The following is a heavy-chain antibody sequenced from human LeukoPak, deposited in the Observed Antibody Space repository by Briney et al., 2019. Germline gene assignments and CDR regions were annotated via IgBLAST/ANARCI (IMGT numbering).Heavy chain of an antibody. V-gene: IGHV4-59*01. CDR1: GGFITSSFY. Sequence: SETLSLTCTVSGGFITSSFYWSWIRQSPGKGLEWIGYIYNSGGTKYNPSLKSRLTISVDTSKNQFSLNLSSVTAADTAVYYCARVERIAAAGYYFDYWGQGTLVTVSS. CDR3: ARVERIAAAGYYFDY. CDR2: IYNSGGT. J-gene: IGHJ4*02. D-gene: IGHD6-13*01.